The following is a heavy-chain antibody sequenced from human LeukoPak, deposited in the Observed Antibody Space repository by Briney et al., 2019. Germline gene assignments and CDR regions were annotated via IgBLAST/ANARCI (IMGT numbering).Heavy chain of an antibody. CDR1: GGSISSGDYY. CDR3: ARDSRDYSNYGKRSNWFDP. CDR2: IYYSGST. D-gene: IGHD4-11*01. J-gene: IGHJ5*02. Sequence: PSETLSLTCTVSGGSISSGDYYWSWIRQPPGKGLEWIGYIYYSGSTYYDPSLKSRVTISVDTSKNQFSLKLSSVTAADTAVYYCARDSRDYSNYGKRSNWFDPWGQGTLVTVSS. V-gene: IGHV4-30-4*08.